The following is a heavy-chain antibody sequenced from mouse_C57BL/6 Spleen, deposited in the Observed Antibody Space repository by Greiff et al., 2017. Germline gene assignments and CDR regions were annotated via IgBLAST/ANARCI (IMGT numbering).Heavy chain of an antibody. CDR3: AREAFGGSFAY. D-gene: IGHD1-1*02. V-gene: IGHV5-4*01. Sequence: EVHLVESGGGLVKPGGSLKLSCAASGFTFSSYAMSWVRQTPEKRLEWVATISDGGSYTYYPDNVKGRFTISRDNAKNNLYLQMSHLKSEDTAMYYCAREAFGGSFAYWGQGTLVTVSA. CDR2: ISDGGSYT. J-gene: IGHJ3*01. CDR1: GFTFSSYA.